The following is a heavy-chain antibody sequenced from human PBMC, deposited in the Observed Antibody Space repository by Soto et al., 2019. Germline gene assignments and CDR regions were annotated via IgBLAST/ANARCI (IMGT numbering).Heavy chain of an antibody. J-gene: IGHJ6*03. Sequence: GGSLRLSCAASGFTFSDHYMDWVRQAPGKGLEWVGRIRNKANSYTTEYAASVKGRFTISRDDSKNSLYLQMNSLKTEDTAVYYCARGGIGSVNYYPGGYYFYHMDVWGKGTTVTVSS. CDR3: ARGGIGSVNYYPGGYYFYHMDV. D-gene: IGHD3-10*01. CDR2: IRNKANSYTT. CDR1: GFTFSDHY. V-gene: IGHV3-72*01.